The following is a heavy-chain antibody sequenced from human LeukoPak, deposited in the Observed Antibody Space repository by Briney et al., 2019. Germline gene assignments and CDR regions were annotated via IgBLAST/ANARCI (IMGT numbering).Heavy chain of an antibody. J-gene: IGHJ4*02. CDR2: ISWNSGSI. Sequence: GGSLRLSCAASGFTFDDYAMHWVRQAPGKGLEWVSGISWNSGSIGYADSVKGRFTISRDNAKNSLYLQMNSLRAEDTALYYCAKNYYGSGSYHTSFDYWGQGTLVTVSS. D-gene: IGHD3-10*01. CDR3: AKNYYGSGSYHTSFDY. V-gene: IGHV3-9*01. CDR1: GFTFDDYA.